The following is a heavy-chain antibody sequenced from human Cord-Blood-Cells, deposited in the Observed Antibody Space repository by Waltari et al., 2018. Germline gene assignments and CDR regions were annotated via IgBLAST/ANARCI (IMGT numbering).Heavy chain of an antibody. CDR2: ISSSGSTI. J-gene: IGHJ4*02. V-gene: IGHV3-48*03. CDR3: AAITGGDY. Sequence: EVQLVESGGGLVQPGGSLRLSCAASGFTFSSYEMNWVRQAPGRGQGWVSYISSSGSTISYADSVKGPFTISRENAKNSLYLQMNSLRAEDTAVYYCAAITGGDYWGQGTLVTVSP. CDR1: GFTFSSYE. D-gene: IGHD7-27*01.